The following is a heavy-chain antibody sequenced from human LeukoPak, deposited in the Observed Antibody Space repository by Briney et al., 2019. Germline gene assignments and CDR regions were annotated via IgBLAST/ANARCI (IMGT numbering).Heavy chain of an antibody. V-gene: IGHV1-69*06. D-gene: IGHD3-22*01. Sequence: GASVKVSCKASGGTFSSYAISWVRQAPGQGLEWMGGNIPIFGTANYAQKFQGRVTITADKSTSTAYMELSSLRSEDTAVYYCARDFYYDSSGYYYFDYWGQGTLVTVSS. CDR3: ARDFYYDSSGYYYFDY. CDR1: GGTFSSYA. CDR2: NIPIFGTA. J-gene: IGHJ4*02.